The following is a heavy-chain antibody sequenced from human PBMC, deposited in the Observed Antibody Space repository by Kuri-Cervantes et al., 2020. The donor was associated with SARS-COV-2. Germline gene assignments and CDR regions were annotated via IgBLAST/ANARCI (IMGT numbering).Heavy chain of an antibody. V-gene: IGHV1-18*01. J-gene: IGHJ4*02. CDR1: GYTFTSYG. Sequence: ASVKVSCKTSGYTFTSYGISWVRQAPGQGLEWMGWISAYSGQTDYSPKLQGRVTVTTGKSTSTAYVELRSLTSDDTAVYYCARDAWSGRHCAGGSCQPLDYWGQGALVTVSS. D-gene: IGHD2-15*01. CDR2: ISAYSGQT. CDR3: ARDAWSGRHCAGGSCQPLDY.